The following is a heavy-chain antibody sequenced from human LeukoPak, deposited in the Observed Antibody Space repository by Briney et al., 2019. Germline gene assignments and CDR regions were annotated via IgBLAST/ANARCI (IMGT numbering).Heavy chain of an antibody. CDR1: GYTFTGYY. CDR3: ASYYASSGYHPSRFDY. CDR2: INPKSGAT. V-gene: IGHV1-2*02. D-gene: IGHD3-22*01. Sequence: ASVKVSCKASGYTFTGYYMHWVRQAPGQGPEWMGWINPKSGATYYAESFQGRVTMTRDTSITTAYMELTSLRSDDTAVYYCASYYASSGYHPSRFDYWGQGTLVTVSS. J-gene: IGHJ4*02.